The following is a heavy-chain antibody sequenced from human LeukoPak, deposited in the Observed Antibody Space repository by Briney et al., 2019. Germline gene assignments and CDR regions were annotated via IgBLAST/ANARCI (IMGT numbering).Heavy chain of an antibody. V-gene: IGHV1-2*02. D-gene: IGHD3-10*01. CDR2: INPNSGGT. CDR3: AREAPNYYGSPYQPQSYGMDV. Sequence: ASVKVSCKASGYTFTGYYMDWVRHAPGQGLEWMGWINPNSGGTNYAQKFQGRFTMSRDTSIRTAYMELSRLRSDDTAVYYCAREAPNYYGSPYQPQSYGMDVWGQGTTVTVSS. J-gene: IGHJ6*02. CDR1: GYTFTGYY.